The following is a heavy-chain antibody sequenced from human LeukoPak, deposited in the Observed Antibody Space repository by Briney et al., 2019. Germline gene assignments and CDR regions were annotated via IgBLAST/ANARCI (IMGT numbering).Heavy chain of an antibody. CDR2: INPSGGST. CDR3: AREGGPYRPLDY. Sequence: ASVKASCKASGYTFTSYYMHWVRQAPGQGLEWMGIINPSGGSTSYAQKFQGRVTMTRDTSTSTVYMELSSLRSEDTAVYYCAREGGPYRPLDYSGQGTLVTVSS. CDR1: GYTFTSYY. V-gene: IGHV1-46*01. J-gene: IGHJ4*02.